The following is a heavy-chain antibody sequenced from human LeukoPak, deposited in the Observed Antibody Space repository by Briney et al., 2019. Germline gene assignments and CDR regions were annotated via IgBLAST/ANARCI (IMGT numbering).Heavy chain of an antibody. CDR3: ARRAGEYSHPYDY. CDR1: GFTVSINS. CDR2: IYSGGNT. J-gene: IGHJ4*02. V-gene: IGHV3-53*01. D-gene: IGHD2/OR15-2a*01. Sequence: GALRLSCTVSGFTVSINSMSWVRPAPGKGLEWVSFIYSGGNTHYSDSVKGRFTISRDNSKNTLYLQMNSLRAEDTAVYYCARRAGEYSHPYDYWGQGTLVTVSS.